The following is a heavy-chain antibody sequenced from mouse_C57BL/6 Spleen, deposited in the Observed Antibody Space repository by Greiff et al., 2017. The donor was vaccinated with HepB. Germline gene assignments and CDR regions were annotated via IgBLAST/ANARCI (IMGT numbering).Heavy chain of an antibody. D-gene: IGHD1-1*01. CDR1: GFNIKNTY. J-gene: IGHJ4*01. CDR3: ASSATVVATGGAMDY. Sequence: VQLQQSVAELVRPGASVKLSCTASGFNIKNTYMHWVKQRPEQGLEWIGRIDPANGNTKYAPKFQGKATITADTSSNTAYLQLSSLTSEDTAIYYCASSATVVATGGAMDYWGQGTSVTVSS. CDR2: IDPANGNT. V-gene: IGHV14-3*01.